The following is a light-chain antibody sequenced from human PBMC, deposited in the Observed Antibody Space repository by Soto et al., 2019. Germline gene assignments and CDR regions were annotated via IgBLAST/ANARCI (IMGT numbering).Light chain of an antibody. CDR3: SSYTSSITWE. CDR1: SSDVGGYNY. Sequence: QSVLTQPASVSGSPGQSITISCTGTSSDVGGYNYVSWYQQYPGKAPKLMISKVTNRPSGVSNRFSGSKSGNTASLTISGLQAEDEADYYCSSYTSSITWEFGRGTKLTVL. V-gene: IGLV2-14*01. J-gene: IGLJ3*02. CDR2: KVT.